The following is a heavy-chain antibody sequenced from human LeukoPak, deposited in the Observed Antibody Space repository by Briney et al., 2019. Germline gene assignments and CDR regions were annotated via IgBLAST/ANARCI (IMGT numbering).Heavy chain of an antibody. V-gene: IGHV1-2*02. CDR1: GYTFTGYY. Sequence: ASVKVSCKASGYTFTGYYMHWVRQAPGQGLEWMGWINPNSGGTNYAQKFQGRVTMTRDTSISTAYMELSRLRSDDTAVYYCARDRVSYYDILTGYYGGVCFDYWGQGTLVTVSS. CDR2: INPNSGGT. D-gene: IGHD3-9*01. CDR3: ARDRVSYYDILTGYYGGVCFDY. J-gene: IGHJ4*02.